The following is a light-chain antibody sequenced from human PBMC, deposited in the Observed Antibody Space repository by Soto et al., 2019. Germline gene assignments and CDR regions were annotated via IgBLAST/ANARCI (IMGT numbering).Light chain of an antibody. Sequence: AIRMTQSPSSFSTSTGDRVTTTCRANQGISSYLAWYQQKPGKAPKLLIYAASTLQSGVPSRFSGSGSGTDFTLTISCLQSEDFATYYCQQYYSYPSFGPGTKVDIK. CDR3: QQYYSYPS. CDR2: AAS. CDR1: QGISSY. J-gene: IGKJ3*01. V-gene: IGKV1-8*01.